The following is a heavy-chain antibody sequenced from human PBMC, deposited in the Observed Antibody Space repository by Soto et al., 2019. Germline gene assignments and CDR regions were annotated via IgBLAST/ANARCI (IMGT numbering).Heavy chain of an antibody. J-gene: IGHJ6*02. CDR3: ARGAGYCSGGSCYGSLTFYYYYYGMDV. V-gene: IGHV4-34*01. D-gene: IGHD2-15*01. Sequence: SETLSLTCAVYGGSFSGYYWSWIRQPPGKGLEWIGEINHSGSTNYNPSLKSRVTVSVDTSKNQFSLKLSSVTAADTAVYYCARGAGYCSGGSCYGSLTFYYYYYGMDVWGQGTTVTVSS. CDR1: GGSFSGYY. CDR2: INHSGST.